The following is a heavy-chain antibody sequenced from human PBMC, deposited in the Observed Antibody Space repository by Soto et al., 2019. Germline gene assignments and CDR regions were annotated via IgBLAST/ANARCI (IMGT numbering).Heavy chain of an antibody. CDR2: IYCSGST. CDR3: ARGVRYYDILTGFDY. V-gene: IGHV4-59*01. D-gene: IGHD3-9*01. J-gene: IGHJ4*02. Sequence: SETLSLTCAFSGYSIVTAYYWGWLRQPPGKGLEWIGYIYCSGSTNYNPSLKSRVTISVDTSKNQFSLKLSSVTAADTAVYYCARGVRYYDILTGFDYWGQGTLVTVSS. CDR1: GYSIVTAYY.